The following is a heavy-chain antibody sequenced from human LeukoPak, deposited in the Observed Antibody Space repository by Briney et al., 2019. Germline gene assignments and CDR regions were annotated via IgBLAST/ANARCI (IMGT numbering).Heavy chain of an antibody. CDR3: ASGIAAAAAYYYYMDV. CDR1: GFTFNTYA. D-gene: IGHD6-13*01. V-gene: IGHV3-23*01. Sequence: QAGGSLRLSCAASGFTFNTYAMSWVRQAPGKGLEWVSAISDSGGSAYYADSAKGRFTISRDNAKNSLYLQMNSLRAEDTAVYYCASGIAAAAAYYYYMDVWGKGTTVTVSS. J-gene: IGHJ6*03. CDR2: ISDSGGSA.